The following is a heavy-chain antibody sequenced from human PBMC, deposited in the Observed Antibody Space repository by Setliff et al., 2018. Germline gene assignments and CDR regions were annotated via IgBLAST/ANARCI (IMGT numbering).Heavy chain of an antibody. J-gene: IGHJ6*03. CDR1: GGSISSYY. Sequence: SETLSLTCTVSGGSISSYYWSWIRQPAGKGLEWIGRIYTSGSTNYNPSLKSRVTMSVDTSKNQFSLKLSSVTAADTAAYYCARDSRGNPPNYMDVWGKGTTVTVSS. V-gene: IGHV4-4*07. CDR2: IYTSGST. CDR3: ARDSRGNPPNYMDV.